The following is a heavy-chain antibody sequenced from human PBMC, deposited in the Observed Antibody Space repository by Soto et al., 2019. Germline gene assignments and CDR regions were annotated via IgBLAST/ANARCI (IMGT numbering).Heavy chain of an antibody. J-gene: IGHJ5*02. Sequence: QVQLQQWGAGLLKPSETLSLTCAVYGGSFSGYYWSWIRQPPGKGLEWIGEINHSGSTNYNPSLKSRFTISVDTSKNQFSRKLSPVTAADTAVYYCARSLGQQQLVRRNWFDPWGQGTLVTVSS. CDR1: GGSFSGYY. CDR2: INHSGST. CDR3: ARSLGQQQLVRRNWFDP. D-gene: IGHD6-13*01. V-gene: IGHV4-34*01.